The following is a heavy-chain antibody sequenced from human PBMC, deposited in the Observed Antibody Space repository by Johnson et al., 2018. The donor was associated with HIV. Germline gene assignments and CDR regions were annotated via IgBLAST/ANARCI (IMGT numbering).Heavy chain of an antibody. V-gene: IGHV3-30*02. CDR2: IRYDGSNK. J-gene: IGHJ3*02. D-gene: IGHD6-13*01. CDR1: GFTFSSYG. Sequence: QVQLVESGGGLVQPGGSLRLSCAASGFTFSSYGMHWVRQAPGKGLEWVAFIRYDGSNKYYADSVKGRFTISRDNSKNTLYLQMNSLRAEDTALYYCAAIGGIGSSWSAAFDIWGQGTMVTVSS. CDR3: AAIGGIGSSWSAAFDI.